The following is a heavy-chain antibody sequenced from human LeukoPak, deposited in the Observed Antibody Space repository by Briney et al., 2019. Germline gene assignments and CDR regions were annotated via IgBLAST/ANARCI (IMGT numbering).Heavy chain of an antibody. J-gene: IGHJ4*02. CDR3: ARRVSSGWYYFDY. CDR2: IYYSGST. D-gene: IGHD6-19*01. Sequence: SETLSLTCTVSGGSISSSSYYWGWIRQPPGKGLEWIGSIYYSGSTYYNPSLKSRVTISVDTSKNQFSLKLSSVTAADTAVYHCARRVSSGWYYFDYWGQGTLVTVSS. CDR1: GGSISSSSYY. V-gene: IGHV4-39*01.